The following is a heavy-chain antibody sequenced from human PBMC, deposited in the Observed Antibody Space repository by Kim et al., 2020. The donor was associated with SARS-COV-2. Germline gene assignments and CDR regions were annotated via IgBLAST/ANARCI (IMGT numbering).Heavy chain of an antibody. Sequence: GGSLRLSCAASGFAFSSYWMNWVRQAPGKGLEWVANMNQHGSQKYYVDSVKGRFTISRDNAENSVHLQMNSLRAEDTAVYYCVRGVSSSSGIYWGQGTLV. CDR2: MNQHGSQK. CDR3: VRGVSSSSGIY. J-gene: IGHJ4*02. D-gene: IGHD6-6*01. CDR1: GFAFSSYW. V-gene: IGHV3-7*03.